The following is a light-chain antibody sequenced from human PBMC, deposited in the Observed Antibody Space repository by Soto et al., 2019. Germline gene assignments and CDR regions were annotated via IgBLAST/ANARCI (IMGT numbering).Light chain of an antibody. J-gene: IGKJ2*01. Sequence: DIQMTQSPSTLSASVGDRVTITCRASQSNSSWLAWYQQKPGKAPKVLIYQASSLESGVPSRFSGSGSGTEFTLTISSLQRDDFATYYCLQYNNYVLTFGQGTKLEI. CDR2: QAS. V-gene: IGKV1-5*03. CDR1: QSNSSW. CDR3: LQYNNYVLT.